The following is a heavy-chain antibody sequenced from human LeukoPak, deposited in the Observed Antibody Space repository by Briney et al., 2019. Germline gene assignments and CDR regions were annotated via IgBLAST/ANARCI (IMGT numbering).Heavy chain of an antibody. J-gene: IGHJ6*02. V-gene: IGHV1-69*04. Sequence: SEKVSCKASGGTFSSYAISWVRQAPGQGLEWMGRIIPILGIANYAQKFQGRVTITADKSTSTAYMELSSLRSEDTAVYYCARVTPLQIYGSGSYWVYGMDVWGQGTTVTVSS. CDR2: IIPILGIA. D-gene: IGHD3-10*01. CDR1: GGTFSSYA. CDR3: ARVTPLQIYGSGSYWVYGMDV.